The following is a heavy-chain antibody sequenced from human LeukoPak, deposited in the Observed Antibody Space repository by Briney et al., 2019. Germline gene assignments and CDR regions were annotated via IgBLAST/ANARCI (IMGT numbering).Heavy chain of an antibody. CDR1: GGTFSSYA. CDR3: ASTEAAVKNLDCGGDCYGDYYYMDV. Sequence: GASVKVSCKASGGTFSSYAISWVRQAPGQGLEWMGGIIPIFGTANYAQKFQGRVTITTDESTSTAYMELSSLRSEDTAVYYCASTEAAVKNLDCGGDCYGDYYYMDVWGKGTTVTVSS. J-gene: IGHJ6*03. V-gene: IGHV1-69*05. D-gene: IGHD2-21*01. CDR2: IIPIFGTA.